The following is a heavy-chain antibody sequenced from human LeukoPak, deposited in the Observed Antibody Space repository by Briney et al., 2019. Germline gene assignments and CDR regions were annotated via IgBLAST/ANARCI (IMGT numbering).Heavy chain of an antibody. CDR2: INDSGRT. Sequence: KSGGSLRLSCAASRFTFSSYWMSWVRQTPGKGMEWIGEINDSGRTNYNPSLMSRVTVSVDTSKNQFSLRLTSVTATDTAVYYCARRWNYGRNYYIDVWGKGAAVSVSS. CDR1: RFTFSSYW. J-gene: IGHJ6*03. CDR3: ARRWNYGRNYYIDV. V-gene: IGHV4-34*01. D-gene: IGHD1-7*01.